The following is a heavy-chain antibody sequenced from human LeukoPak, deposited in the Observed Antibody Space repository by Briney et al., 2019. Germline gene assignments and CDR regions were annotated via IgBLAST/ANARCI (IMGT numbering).Heavy chain of an antibody. J-gene: IGHJ4*02. D-gene: IGHD3-22*01. CDR3: ARARSDSSGYYPYYFDY. CDR1: GGTFSSYA. CDR2: IIPIFGTA. V-gene: IGHV1-69*13. Sequence: SVKVSCKASGGTFSSYAISWVRQAPGQGLKWMGGIIPIFGTANYAQKFQGRVTITADESTSTAYMELSSLRSEDTAVYYCARARSDSSGYYPYYFDYWGQGTLVTVSS.